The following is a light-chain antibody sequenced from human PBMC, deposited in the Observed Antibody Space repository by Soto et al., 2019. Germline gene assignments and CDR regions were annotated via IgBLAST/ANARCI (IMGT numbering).Light chain of an antibody. J-gene: IGKJ4*01. V-gene: IGKV3-11*01. CDR2: DAS. CDR3: QQRSNWPPIT. Sequence: EIEMTQSPATLSLAPGERVTLSCRASQSVSSYLAWYQQKPGQAPRLLIYDASNRATGIPARFSGSGSGTDFTLTISSLEPEDFAVYYCQQRSNWPPITFGGGTKVDIK. CDR1: QSVSSY.